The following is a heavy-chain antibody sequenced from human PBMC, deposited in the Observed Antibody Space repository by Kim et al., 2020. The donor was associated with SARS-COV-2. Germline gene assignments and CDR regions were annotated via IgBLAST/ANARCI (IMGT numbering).Heavy chain of an antibody. V-gene: IGHV4-34*01. D-gene: IGHD6-13*01. J-gene: IGHJ4*02. Sequence: LKSRVTISVAPSKNQFSLKLSSVTAADTAVYYCARGRLRIAAAGSVVDYWGQGTLVTVSS. CDR3: ARGRLRIAAAGSVVDY.